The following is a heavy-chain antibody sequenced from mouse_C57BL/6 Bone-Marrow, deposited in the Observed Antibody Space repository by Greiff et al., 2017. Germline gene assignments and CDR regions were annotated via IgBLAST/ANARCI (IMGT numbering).Heavy chain of an antibody. CDR1: GFTFTDYY. CDR3: ARVYGSSYWYFDV. CDR2: VYPYNGGT. D-gene: IGHD1-1*01. J-gene: IGHJ1*03. Sequence: VQLQQSGPVLVKPGPSVKISCKASGFTFTDYYMHWVKQSHGKSLEWIGLVYPYNGGTSYNQKFKGKATLTVDPSSSTAYMELNSLTSEDSAVYYCARVYGSSYWYFDVWGTGTTVTVSS. V-gene: IGHV1-36*01.